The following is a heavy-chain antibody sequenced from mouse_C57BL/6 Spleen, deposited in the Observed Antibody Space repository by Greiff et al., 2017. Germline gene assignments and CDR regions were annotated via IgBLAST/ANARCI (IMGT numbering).Heavy chain of an antibody. J-gene: IGHJ4*01. CDR2: IWRGGST. V-gene: IGHV2-5*01. CDR1: GFSLTSYG. D-gene: IGHD2-2*01. Sequence: QVQLQQSGPGLVQPSQSLSITCTVSGFSLTSYGVHWVRQSPGKGLEWLGVIWRGGSTDYNAAFMSRLSITKDNSKSQVFFKMNSLQADDTAIYYCAKNFGYDDLYAMDYWGQGTSVTVSS. CDR3: AKNFGYDDLYAMDY.